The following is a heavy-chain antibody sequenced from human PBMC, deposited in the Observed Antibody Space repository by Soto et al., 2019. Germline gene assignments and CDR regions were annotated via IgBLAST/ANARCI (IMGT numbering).Heavy chain of an antibody. CDR2: INPSGGST. CDR3: ARAVPEITIFGVVTSPYYYYGMDV. D-gene: IGHD3-3*01. V-gene: IGHV1-46*01. J-gene: IGHJ6*02. Sequence: GASVKVSCKASGYTFTSYGISWVRQAPGQGLEWMGIINPSGGSTSYAQKFQGRVTMTRDTSTSTVYMELSSLRSEDTAVYYCARAVPEITIFGVVTSPYYYYGMDVWGQGTTVTVSS. CDR1: GYTFTSYG.